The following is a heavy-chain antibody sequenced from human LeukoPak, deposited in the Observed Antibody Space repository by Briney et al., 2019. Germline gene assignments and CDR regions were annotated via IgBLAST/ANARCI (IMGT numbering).Heavy chain of an antibody. Sequence: GESLKISCKGSGYSFTSYWIGWVRQMPGKGLEWMGIIYPGDSDTRYSPSFQGQVTISADKSISTAYLQWSSLKASDTAMYYCARGLDYYGSGSYYRYYYYMDAWGKGTTVTVSS. D-gene: IGHD3-10*01. CDR1: GYSFTSYW. J-gene: IGHJ6*03. CDR2: IYPGDSDT. CDR3: ARGLDYYGSGSYYRYYYYMDA. V-gene: IGHV5-51*01.